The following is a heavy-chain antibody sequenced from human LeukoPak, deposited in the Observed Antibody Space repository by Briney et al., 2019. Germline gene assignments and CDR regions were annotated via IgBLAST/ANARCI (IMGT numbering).Heavy chain of an antibody. CDR2: IYHSGST. Sequence: SGTLSLTCAVSGGSISSSNWWSWVRQPPGKGLEWIGEIYHSGSTNYNPSLKSRVTISVDKSKNQFSLKLSSVTAADTAVYYCARHQRGYSYGFDYWGQGTLVTVSS. V-gene: IGHV4-4*02. CDR3: ARHQRGYSYGFDY. D-gene: IGHD5-18*01. CDR1: GGSISSSNW. J-gene: IGHJ4*02.